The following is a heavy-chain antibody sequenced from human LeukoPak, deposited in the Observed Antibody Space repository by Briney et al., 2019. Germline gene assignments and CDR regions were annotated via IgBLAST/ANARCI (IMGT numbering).Heavy chain of an antibody. J-gene: IGHJ3*02. CDR2: ISSSSSYI. CDR3: AIIAAAGTRDAFDI. CDR1: GFTFSSYS. V-gene: IGHV3-21*01. Sequence: GGSLRLSCAASGFTFSSYSMNWVRQAPGKGLEWVSSISSSSSYIYYADSVKGRFTISRDNAKNSLYLQMNSLRAEDTAVYYCAIIAAAGTRDAFDIWGQGTIVTVSS. D-gene: IGHD6-13*01.